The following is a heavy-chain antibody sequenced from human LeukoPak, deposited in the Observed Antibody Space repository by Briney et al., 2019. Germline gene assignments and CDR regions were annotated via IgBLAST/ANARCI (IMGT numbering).Heavy chain of an antibody. CDR1: GGSFSGYY. CDR3: ARGREDCGDDCYSVAFDI. D-gene: IGHD2-21*02. V-gene: IGHV4-34*01. J-gene: IGHJ3*02. Sequence: SETLSLTCAVYGGSFSGYYWSWIRQPPGKGLEWIGEINHSGSTNYNPSLKSRVTISVDTSKNQFSLKLSSVTAADTAVYYCARGREDCGDDCYSVAFDIWGQGTMVTVSS. CDR2: INHSGST.